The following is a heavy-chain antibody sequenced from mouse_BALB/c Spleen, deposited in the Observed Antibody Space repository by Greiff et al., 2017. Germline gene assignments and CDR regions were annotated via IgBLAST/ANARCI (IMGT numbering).Heavy chain of an antibody. J-gene: IGHJ3*01. D-gene: IGHD2-10*02. Sequence: VQLQESGAELVRPGSSVKISCKASGYAFSSYWMNWVKQRPGQGLEWIGQIYPGDGDTNYNGKFKGKATLTADKSSSTAYMQLSSLTSEDSAVYFCARGGYDLFAYWGQGTLVTVSA. V-gene: IGHV1-80*01. CDR2: IYPGDGDT. CDR1: GYAFSSYW. CDR3: ARGGYDLFAY.